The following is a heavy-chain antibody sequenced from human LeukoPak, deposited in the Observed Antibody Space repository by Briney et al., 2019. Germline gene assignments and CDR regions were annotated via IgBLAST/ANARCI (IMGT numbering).Heavy chain of an antibody. CDR2: IYPNSGDT. J-gene: IGHJ4*02. Sequence: ASVKVSCKAPGYTFTDYYIHWVRQAPGQGLEWMGWIYPNSGDTNYAQKFQGRLTMTRDTSISTAYMGLSSLRSDDTAVYYCARGGQIPFWGQGTLVTVSS. V-gene: IGHV1-2*02. CDR3: ARGGQIPF. CDR1: GYTFTDYY. D-gene: IGHD3-16*01.